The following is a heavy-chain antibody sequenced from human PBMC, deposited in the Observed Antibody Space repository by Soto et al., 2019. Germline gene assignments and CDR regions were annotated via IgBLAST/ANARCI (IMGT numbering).Heavy chain of an antibody. J-gene: IGHJ6*02. Sequence: QVQLQQWGAGLLKPSETLSLTCAVYGGSFSGYYWSWIRQPPGKGLEWIGEINHSGSTNYNPSLTRRLHISVETYNNHLLTGWSSVTAAETAVYYCARLGSFRRTPPNYGMDVWGQGTTVTVSS. CDR3: ARLGSFRRTPPNYGMDV. CDR2: INHSGST. CDR1: GGSFSGYY. V-gene: IGHV4-34*01. D-gene: IGHD2-15*01.